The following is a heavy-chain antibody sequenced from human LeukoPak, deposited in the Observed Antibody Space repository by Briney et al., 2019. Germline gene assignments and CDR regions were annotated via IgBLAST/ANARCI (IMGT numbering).Heavy chain of an antibody. V-gene: IGHV1-69*13. D-gene: IGHD3-3*01. Sequence: GASVKVSCKASGGTFSSYAISWVRQAPGQGLEWMGGIIPIFGAANYAQKFQGRVTITADESTSTAYMELSSLRSEDTAVYYCARGPFNDFWSGYALSGMDVWGQGTTVTVSS. CDR1: GGTFSSYA. J-gene: IGHJ6*02. CDR2: IIPIFGAA. CDR3: ARGPFNDFWSGYALSGMDV.